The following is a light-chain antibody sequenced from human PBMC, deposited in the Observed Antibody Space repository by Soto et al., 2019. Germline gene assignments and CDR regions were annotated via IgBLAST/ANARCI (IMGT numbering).Light chain of an antibody. CDR2: AAS. V-gene: IGKV1-12*01. Sequence: DIQMTQSPSSLSASVGDRVTITCRASQGISSWLAWYQKKPGKAPNLLIYAASSLPSGVPSRFRGSESGTDFTPTLSRLQPEDCEIYFCQQANSSPITFGQGTRLEIK. J-gene: IGKJ5*01. CDR1: QGISSW. CDR3: QQANSSPIT.